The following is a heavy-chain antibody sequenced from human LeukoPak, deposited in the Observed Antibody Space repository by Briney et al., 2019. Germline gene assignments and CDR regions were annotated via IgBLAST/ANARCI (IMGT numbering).Heavy chain of an antibody. CDR1: GFTLSRYW. V-gene: IGHV3-74*01. CDR3: AKKDSSTWYDY. J-gene: IGHJ4*02. CDR2: LNSDGSNI. Sequence: GGSLRLSCAASGFTLSRYWMHWVRQAPGKGLVWVSRLNSDGSNIRYADSVRGRFTISRDNAKNTLYLQMSSLRAEDTAIYFCAKKDSSTWYDYWGQGTLVTVSS. D-gene: IGHD6-13*01.